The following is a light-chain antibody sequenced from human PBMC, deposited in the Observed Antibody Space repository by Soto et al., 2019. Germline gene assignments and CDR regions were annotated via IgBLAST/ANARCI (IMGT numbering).Light chain of an antibody. CDR3: QQYGSSLLT. Sequence: EIVLTQSPGTLSLSPGERATLSCRASRSVSSSYLAWYQQKPGQAPRLLIYGASSRATGIPDRFSGSGSGTDFTLTISRLEPEDFAVYYCQQYGSSLLTFGGGTKVDIK. V-gene: IGKV3-20*01. CDR1: RSVSSSY. CDR2: GAS. J-gene: IGKJ4*01.